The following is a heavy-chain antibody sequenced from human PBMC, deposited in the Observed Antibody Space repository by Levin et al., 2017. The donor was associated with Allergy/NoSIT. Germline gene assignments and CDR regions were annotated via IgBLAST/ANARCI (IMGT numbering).Heavy chain of an antibody. V-gene: IGHV1-69*04. Sequence: PTASVKVSCKASGGTFRTYAINWVRQAPGQGLEWMGRIIPILGIANYAQKFQGRVTLTADKSTSTAYMELSSLRSEDTAMYYCARGGIPAAGDYFDYWGQGALVTVSS. D-gene: IGHD6-25*01. J-gene: IGHJ4*02. CDR2: IIPILGIA. CDR3: ARGGIPAAGDYFDY. CDR1: GGTFRTYA.